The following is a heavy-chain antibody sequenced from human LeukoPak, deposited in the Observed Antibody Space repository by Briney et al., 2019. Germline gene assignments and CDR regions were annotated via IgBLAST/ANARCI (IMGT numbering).Heavy chain of an antibody. CDR3: ARDNFVVVPAARDYYYYMDV. D-gene: IGHD2-2*01. CDR2: IDTGTSTI. Sequence: QTGGSLRLSCAASGFTFSTYSMNWVRQAPGKGLEWVSYIDTGTSTIYYADSVKGRFTISRDNAKNSLYLQMNSLRAEDTVVYYCARDNFVVVPAARDYYYYMDVWGKGTTVTISS. CDR1: GFTFSTYS. J-gene: IGHJ6*03. V-gene: IGHV3-48*04.